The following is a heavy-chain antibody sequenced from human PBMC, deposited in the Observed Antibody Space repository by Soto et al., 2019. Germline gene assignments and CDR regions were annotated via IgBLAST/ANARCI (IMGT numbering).Heavy chain of an antibody. CDR1: GGTFSSYA. V-gene: IGHV1-69*13. CDR3: ARGGPITIIPKYGMDV. Sequence: ASVKVSCKASGGTFSSYAISWVRQAPGQGLEWMGGIIPIFGTANYAQKFQGRVTITADESTSTAYMELSSLRSEDTAVYYCARGGPITIIPKYGMDVWGQGTTVTVSS. J-gene: IGHJ6*02. CDR2: IIPIFGTA. D-gene: IGHD3-10*01.